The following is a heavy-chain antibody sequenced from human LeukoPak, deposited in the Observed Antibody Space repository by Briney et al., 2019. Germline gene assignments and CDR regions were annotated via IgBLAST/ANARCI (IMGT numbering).Heavy chain of an antibody. CDR3: ARDPVSRSGYCDY. CDR2: IGSDNKP. Sequence: GGSLRLSCEASGFTFSAYAMTWVRQAPGKGLEWVSSIGSDNKPHYSESVKGRFAISRDNSKNSLYLQMSSLRDEDTALYYCARDPVSRSGYCDYWGQGTLVTVSS. J-gene: IGHJ4*02. V-gene: IGHV3-69-1*02. D-gene: IGHD3-3*01. CDR1: GFTFSAYA.